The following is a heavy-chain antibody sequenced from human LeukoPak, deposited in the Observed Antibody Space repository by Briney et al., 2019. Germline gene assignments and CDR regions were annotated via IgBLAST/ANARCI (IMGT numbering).Heavy chain of an antibody. CDR3: ARDDFSSARAFDI. Sequence: GSSVKVSCKASGGTFNKYSISWVRQAPGQGPEWMGGIIPMFVTANYAQKFQGRLTITADKSTSTAYMELSSLRSEDTAVYYCARDDFSSARAFDIWGQRTMVTVSS. CDR2: IIPMFVTA. V-gene: IGHV1-69*06. CDR1: GGTFNKYS. J-gene: IGHJ3*02. D-gene: IGHD6-13*01.